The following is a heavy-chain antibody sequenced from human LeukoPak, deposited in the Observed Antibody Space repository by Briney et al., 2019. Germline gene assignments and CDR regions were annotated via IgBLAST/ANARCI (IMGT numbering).Heavy chain of an antibody. D-gene: IGHD2-2*01. CDR3: AKEFFTGYCSSTSCLDAFDI. CDR1: GGSISSYY. J-gene: IGHJ3*02. CDR2: IYYSGST. Sequence: SETLSLTYTVSGGSISSYYWGWIRQPPGKGLEWIGSIYYSGSTYYNPSLKSRVTISVDTSKNQFSLKLSSVTAADTAVYYCAKEFFTGYCSSTSCLDAFDIWGQGTMVTVSS. V-gene: IGHV4-39*02.